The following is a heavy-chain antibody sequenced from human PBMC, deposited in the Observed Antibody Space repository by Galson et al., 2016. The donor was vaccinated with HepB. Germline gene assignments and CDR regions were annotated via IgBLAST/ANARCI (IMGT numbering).Heavy chain of an antibody. CDR3: ASSVGVAGLYY. D-gene: IGHD6-19*01. CDR1: GFSFTSYW. V-gene: IGHV5-51*01. CDR2: IYPDDSDT. Sequence: QSGAEVKKPGDSLKISCKGSGFSFTSYWIGWVRQMPGKGLEWMGIIYPDDSDTTYSPSFQGQVTISADKSISTAYLQWSSLKASDTAMYYCASSVGVAGLYYGGQGTLVTVSS. J-gene: IGHJ4*02.